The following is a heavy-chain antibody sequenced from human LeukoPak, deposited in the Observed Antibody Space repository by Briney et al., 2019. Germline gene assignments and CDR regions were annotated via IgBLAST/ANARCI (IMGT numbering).Heavy chain of an antibody. D-gene: IGHD1-26*01. V-gene: IGHV4-4*02. Sequence: SSETLSLTCAVSGGSLRSENWWSWVRQRPGKGLEWIGEIYHSGSTNYNPSLKSRVTILIDKSKNQFSLNLNSMTAADTAVYYCARGQRIYSYRYYGLDVWGQGTTVTVSS. CDR1: GGSLRSENW. J-gene: IGHJ6*02. CDR3: ARGQRIYSYRYYGLDV. CDR2: IYHSGST.